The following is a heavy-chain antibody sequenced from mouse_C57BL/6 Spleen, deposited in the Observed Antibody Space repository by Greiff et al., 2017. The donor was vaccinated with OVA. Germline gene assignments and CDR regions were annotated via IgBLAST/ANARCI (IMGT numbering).Heavy chain of an antibody. CDR2: IWSGGST. D-gene: IGHD2-2*01. CDR3: ARNEVTEYYYAMDY. J-gene: IGHJ4*01. CDR1: GFSLTSYG. Sequence: VQLQESGPGLVQPSQSLSITCTVSGFSLTSYGVHWVRQSPGKGLEWLGVIWSGGSTDYNAAFISRLSISKDNSKSQVFFKMNSLQADDTAIYYCARNEVTEYYYAMDYWGQGTSVTVSS. V-gene: IGHV2-2*01.